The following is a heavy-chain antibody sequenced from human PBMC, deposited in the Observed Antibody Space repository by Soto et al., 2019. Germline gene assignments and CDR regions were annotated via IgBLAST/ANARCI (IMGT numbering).Heavy chain of an antibody. V-gene: IGHV1-18*01. CDR3: ARGGYCSGGSCYLALDY. Sequence: ASVKVSCKASGYTFTSYGISWVRQAPGQGLEWMGWISAYNGNTNYAQKLQGRVTMTTDTSTSTAYMELRSLRSEDTAVYYCARGGYCSGGSCYLALDYWGQGTLVTVSS. CDR1: GYTFTSYG. J-gene: IGHJ4*02. D-gene: IGHD2-15*01. CDR2: ISAYNGNT.